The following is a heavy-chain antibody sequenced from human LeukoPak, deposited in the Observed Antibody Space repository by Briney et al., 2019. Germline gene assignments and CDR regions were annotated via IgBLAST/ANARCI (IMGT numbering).Heavy chain of an antibody. CDR2: INARGDT. Sequence: MASETLSLTCAVYGWSFNDYYWNWIRQPPGKGLEWIGEINARGDTNYNPSLKSRVTISVDTSKNQLSLRLTSMIAADTAIYYCARGQVPAARGYNWFEPWGQGTLVTVSS. V-gene: IGHV4-34*01. D-gene: IGHD2-2*01. CDR1: GWSFNDYY. J-gene: IGHJ5*02. CDR3: ARGQVPAARGYNWFEP.